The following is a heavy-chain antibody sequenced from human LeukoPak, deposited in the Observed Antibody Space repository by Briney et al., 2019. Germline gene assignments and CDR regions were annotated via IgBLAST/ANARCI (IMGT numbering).Heavy chain of an antibody. CDR1: GGSISSSAYY. CDR2: FYYSGST. J-gene: IGHJ4*02. Sequence: PSETLSLTCTVSGGSISSSAYYWGWTRQPPGKGLEWIGSFYYSGSTYYNPSLKSRVTMSLDTSKNQFSLELSSVTAADTAVYYCARQGFCSGGSCYWLFDHWGQGTQVTVSS. D-gene: IGHD2-15*01. V-gene: IGHV4-39*07. CDR3: ARQGFCSGGSCYWLFDH.